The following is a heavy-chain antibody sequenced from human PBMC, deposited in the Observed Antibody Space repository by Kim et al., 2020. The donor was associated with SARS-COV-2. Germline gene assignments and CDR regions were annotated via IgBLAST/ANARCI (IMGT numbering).Heavy chain of an antibody. J-gene: IGHJ4*02. Sequence: GGSLRLSCAASGFTFSTYWMTWVRQAPGNGLEWVANINQGGTEKYYVDSVKGRFTISRDNAKNSLFLDVNSLRVEDTAVYYCARTHYGDYVWGQGTLVTVSS. CDR1: GFTFSTYW. CDR2: INQGGTEK. CDR3: ARTHYGDYV. V-gene: IGHV3-7*01. D-gene: IGHD4-17*01.